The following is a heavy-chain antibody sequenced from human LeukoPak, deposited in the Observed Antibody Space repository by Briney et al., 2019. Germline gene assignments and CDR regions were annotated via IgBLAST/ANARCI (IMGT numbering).Heavy chain of an antibody. V-gene: IGHV1-2*02. CDR3: ARDIRVTATPTALEY. D-gene: IGHD2-21*02. J-gene: IGHJ4*02. CDR2: INPNSGGT. Sequence: GASVKVSCKASGYTFTGYYMHWVRQAPGQGLEWMGWINPNSGGTNYAQKFQGRVTMTRDTSISTAYMELSRLRSDDTAVYYCARDIRVTATPTALEYWGQGTLVTVSS. CDR1: GYTFTGYY.